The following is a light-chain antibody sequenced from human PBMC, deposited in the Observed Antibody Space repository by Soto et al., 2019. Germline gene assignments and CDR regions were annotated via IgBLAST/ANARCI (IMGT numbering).Light chain of an antibody. CDR2: GAS. J-gene: IGKJ2*01. Sequence: EIVMTQSPATLSVSPGERAAHSCRASQSVNINLAWYQQKPGQAPRLLIYGASTRATGIPARFRGSGSGTEFTLTITSLQSEDFAVYYCPQYVKWLMYTLGQGTQLEIK. CDR1: QSVNIN. V-gene: IGKV3-15*01. CDR3: PQYVKWLMYT.